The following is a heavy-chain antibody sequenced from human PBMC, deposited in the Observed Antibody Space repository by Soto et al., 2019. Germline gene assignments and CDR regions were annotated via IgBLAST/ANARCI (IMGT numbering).Heavy chain of an antibody. CDR2: IYWDDVQ. CDR1: GFSLSTSGVG. V-gene: IGHV2-5*02. J-gene: IGHJ4*02. Sequence: QITLRESGPTLVKPTQTLTLTCTISGFSLSTSGVGVGWIRQPPGKSLEWLALIYWDDVQRYSPSLKTRLTIKKDTPRSQVVLKMTNMDPVDTATYYCAHSPCSGGTCYLFDYWGQGTLVTVSS. CDR3: AHSPCSGGTCYLFDY. D-gene: IGHD2-15*01.